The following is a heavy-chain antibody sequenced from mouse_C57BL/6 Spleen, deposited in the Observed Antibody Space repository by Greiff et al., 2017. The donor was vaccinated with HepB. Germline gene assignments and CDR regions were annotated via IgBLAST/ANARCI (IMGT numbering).Heavy chain of an antibody. CDR1: GYSITSGYD. V-gene: IGHV3-1*01. Sequence: VQLKESGPGMVKPSQSLSLTCTVTGYSITSGYDWHWIRHFPGNKLEWMGYISYSGSTNYNPSLKSRISITHDTSKNHFFLKLNSVTTEDTATYYCARGGSKGEYFDVWGTGTTVTVSS. D-gene: IGHD1-1*01. CDR2: ISYSGST. J-gene: IGHJ1*03. CDR3: ARGGSKGEYFDV.